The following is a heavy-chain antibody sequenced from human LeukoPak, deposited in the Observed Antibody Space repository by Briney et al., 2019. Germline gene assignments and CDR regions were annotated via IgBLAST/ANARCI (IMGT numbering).Heavy chain of an antibody. CDR3: ARAYCSSTSCYNLFDY. CDR1: GGSISSYY. J-gene: IGHJ4*02. Sequence: SETLSLTCTVSGGSISSYYWTWIRQPPGKGLECIGYIYYSGSTDYNPSLKSRVTISVDTSKNQFSLKLSSVTAADTAVYYCARAYCSSTSCYNLFDYWGQGTLVTVSS. CDR2: IYYSGST. V-gene: IGHV4-59*01. D-gene: IGHD2-2*02.